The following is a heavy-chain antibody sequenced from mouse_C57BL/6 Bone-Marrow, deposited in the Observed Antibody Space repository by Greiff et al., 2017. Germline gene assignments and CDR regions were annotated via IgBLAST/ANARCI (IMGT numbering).Heavy chain of an antibody. Sequence: VQLQQSGAELVRPGSSVKLSCKASGYTFTSYWMHWVKQRPIQGLEWIGNIDPSDSDTHYTQKFQDKATLTVDQSSNTAYMQLSRLTSADSAVYYFARHRGYYSDYRGQGTTHTVSS. V-gene: IGHV1-52*01. J-gene: IGHJ2*01. CDR3: ARHRGYYSDY. CDR2: IDPSDSDT. CDR1: GYTFTSYW.